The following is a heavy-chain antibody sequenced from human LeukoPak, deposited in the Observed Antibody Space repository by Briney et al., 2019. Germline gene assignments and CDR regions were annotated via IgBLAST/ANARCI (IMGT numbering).Heavy chain of an antibody. Sequence: TGGSLRLSCAASGFNVSSNYMSWVRQAPGKGLEWVSVIYRFDSTYYADSVKGRFTISRDNSKNTLYLQMNSLRAEDTAVYYCARGAQADGYWGQGTLVTVSS. CDR3: ARGAQADGY. D-gene: IGHD5-24*01. V-gene: IGHV3-53*01. CDR2: IYRFDST. CDR1: GFNVSSNY. J-gene: IGHJ4*02.